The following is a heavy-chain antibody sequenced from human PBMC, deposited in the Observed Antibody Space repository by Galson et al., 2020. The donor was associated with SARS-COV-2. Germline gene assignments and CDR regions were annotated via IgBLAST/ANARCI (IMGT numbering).Heavy chain of an antibody. D-gene: IGHD4-4*01. CDR2: IFSNDEK. J-gene: IGHJ2*01. CDR1: GFSLSNARMG. V-gene: IGHV2-26*01. Sequence: KMSGPTLVKPTETLTLTCTVSGFSLSNARMGVSWIRQPPGKALEWLAHIFSNDEKYYSTSLKSRLTITKDTSKSQVVLTMTNMDPVDTATYYCAGGYSNYGWYFDLWGRGTLVTVSS. CDR3: AGGYSNYGWYFDL.